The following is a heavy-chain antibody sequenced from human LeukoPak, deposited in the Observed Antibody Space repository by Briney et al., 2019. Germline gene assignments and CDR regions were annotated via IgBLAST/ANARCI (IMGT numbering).Heavy chain of an antibody. CDR2: ISSSSTYI. CDR3: ARMIGSSFDY. CDR1: GFTFSSYN. Sequence: GGSLRLSCAASGFTFSSYNMNWVRQAPGKGLEWVSSISSSSTYIYYADSVKGRFTISRDNAKNSLYLQMNSLRAEDTAVYYCARMIGSSFDYWGQGTLVTVSS. V-gene: IGHV3-21*01. J-gene: IGHJ4*02. D-gene: IGHD3-22*01.